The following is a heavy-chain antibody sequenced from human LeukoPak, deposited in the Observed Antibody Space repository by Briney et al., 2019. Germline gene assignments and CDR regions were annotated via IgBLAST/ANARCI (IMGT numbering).Heavy chain of an antibody. CDR2: IYHSGST. V-gene: IGHV4-4*02. D-gene: IGHD5-24*01. CDR1: GGSISSSNW. CDR3: ARRGDGYNWGEDYFDY. J-gene: IGHJ4*02. Sequence: PSETLSLTCAVSGGSISSSNWWSWVRQPPGKGLEWIGEIYHSGSTNYNPSLKSRVTISVDTSKNQFSLKLSSVTAADTAVYYCARRGDGYNWGEDYFDYWGQGTLVTVSS.